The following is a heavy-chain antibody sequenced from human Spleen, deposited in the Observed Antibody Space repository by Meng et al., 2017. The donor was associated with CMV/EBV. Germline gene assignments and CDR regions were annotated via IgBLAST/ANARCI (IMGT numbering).Heavy chain of an antibody. D-gene: IGHD6-19*01. J-gene: IGHJ4*02. CDR2: ISSSNI. Sequence: GESLKISCAASGFTFSDYYMNWVRQAPGKGLEWVSSISSSNIYYADSVKGRFTISRDNAKNSLYLQMNSLRAEDTAVYYCARDPPRLLAVAGTLGYWGQGTLVTVSS. CDR3: ARDPPRLLAVAGTLGY. CDR1: GFTFSDYY. V-gene: IGHV3-69-1*02.